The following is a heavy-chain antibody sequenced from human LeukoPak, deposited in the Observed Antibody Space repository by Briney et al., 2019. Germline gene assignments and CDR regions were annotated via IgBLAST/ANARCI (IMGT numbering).Heavy chain of an antibody. D-gene: IGHD6-6*01. CDR2: IIPIFGTA. J-gene: IGHJ6*03. Sequence: SVKVSCKASGGTFSSYAISWVRHAPGQGLEWMGGIIPIFGTANYAQKFQGRVTITTDESTSTAYMELSSLRSEDTAVYYCANAIAARLHTDYYYMDVWGKGTTVTVSS. CDR1: GGTFSSYA. CDR3: ANAIAARLHTDYYYMDV. V-gene: IGHV1-69*05.